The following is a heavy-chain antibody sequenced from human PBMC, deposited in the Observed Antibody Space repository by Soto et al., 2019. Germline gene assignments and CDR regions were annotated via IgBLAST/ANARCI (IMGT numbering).Heavy chain of an antibody. CDR1: GFTFSGYG. CDR3: ARTRRDYYYYYGMDV. Sequence: QVQLVESGGGVVQPGRSLRLSCAASGFTFSGYGMDWVRRAPGKGLEWVAVISNDALNKYYADTVKGRFAISRDDSRNTLYLQMNSLRAEDTAVYYCARTRRDYYYYYGMDVWGQGTTVTVSS. J-gene: IGHJ6*02. CDR2: ISNDALNK. V-gene: IGHV3-30*03.